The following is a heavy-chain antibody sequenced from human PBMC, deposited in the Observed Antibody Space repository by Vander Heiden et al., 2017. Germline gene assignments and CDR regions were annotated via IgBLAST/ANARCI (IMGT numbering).Heavy chain of an antibody. J-gene: IGHJ4*02. CDR3: ARDRGYCSGGSCYVLDY. CDR1: GGTISSYA. D-gene: IGHD2-15*01. Sequence: QVQLVQPGAEVKKPGSSVKVSCKASGGTISSYAISWVRQAPGQGLEWMGGIIPIFGTANYAQKFQGRVTITADESTSTAYMELSSLRSEDTAVYYCARDRGYCSGGSCYVLDYWGQGTLVTVSS. V-gene: IGHV1-69*12. CDR2: IIPIFGTA.